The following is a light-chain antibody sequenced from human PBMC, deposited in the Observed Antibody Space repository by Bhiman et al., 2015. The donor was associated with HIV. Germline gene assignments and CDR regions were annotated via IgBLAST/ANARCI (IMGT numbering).Light chain of an antibody. V-gene: IGLV2-14*03. Sequence: QSALTQPASVSGSPGQSITISCTGTSSDVGGYDYVSWYQQHPGKAPKLMIYDVTERPSGVSDRFSGSTSGNTASLTISGLQPEDEADYYCSSYAGGSTWVFGGGTKLTVL. CDR1: SSDVGGYDY. J-gene: IGLJ3*02. CDR3: SSYAGGSTWV. CDR2: DVT.